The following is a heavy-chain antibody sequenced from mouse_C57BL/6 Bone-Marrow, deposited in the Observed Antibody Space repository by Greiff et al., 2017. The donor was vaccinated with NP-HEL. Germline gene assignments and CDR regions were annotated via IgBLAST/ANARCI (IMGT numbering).Heavy chain of an antibody. CDR3: ARYPHYYGSSYFDAMDY. V-gene: IGHV7-3*01. Sequence: EVQLVESGGGLVQPGGSLSLSCAASGFTFTDYYMSWVRQPPGKALEWLGFIRNKANGYTTEYSASVKGRFTISRDNSQSILYLQMNALRAEDSATYYCARYPHYYGSSYFDAMDYWGQGTSVTVSS. D-gene: IGHD1-1*01. J-gene: IGHJ4*01. CDR2: IRNKANGYTT. CDR1: GFTFTDYY.